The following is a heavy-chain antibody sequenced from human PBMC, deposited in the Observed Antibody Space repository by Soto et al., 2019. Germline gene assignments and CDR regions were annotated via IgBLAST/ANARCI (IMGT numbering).Heavy chain of an antibody. D-gene: IGHD3-16*01. V-gene: IGHV3-74*03. Sequence: EVQLVESGGGLVQPGGSLRLSCAASGFTFSSYWMHWVRQDPGKGLVWVSSIKTDGTATQYADSVKGRFTVSRDNAKNALYWQMNSLRAEDTAVYYCAKDLSWGQCDYWGQGTLVTVSS. CDR2: IKTDGTAT. CDR3: AKDLSWGQCDY. J-gene: IGHJ4*02. CDR1: GFTFSSYW.